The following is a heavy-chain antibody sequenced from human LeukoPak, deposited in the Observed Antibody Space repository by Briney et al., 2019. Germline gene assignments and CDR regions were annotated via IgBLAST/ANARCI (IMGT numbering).Heavy chain of an antibody. Sequence: SETLSLTCTVSGGSISSYHWSWIRQPPGKGLEWIGYIYYSGSTNYKPSLKSRATISVDTSKNQFFLKLSSVTAADTAVYYCARGRFDYYDSSGYYRPREYYYYYYYMDVWGKGTTVTISS. CDR1: GGSISSYH. J-gene: IGHJ6*03. CDR2: IYYSGST. V-gene: IGHV4-59*01. D-gene: IGHD3-22*01. CDR3: ARGRFDYYDSSGYYRPREYYYYYYYMDV.